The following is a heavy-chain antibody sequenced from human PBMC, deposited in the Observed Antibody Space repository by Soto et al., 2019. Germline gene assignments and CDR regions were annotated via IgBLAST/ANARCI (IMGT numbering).Heavy chain of an antibody. D-gene: IGHD2-15*01. Sequence: SETLSLTCTVSGASVSSGNSYWNWIRQPPGKGLEWIGCIHDSGSTNYNPSLKSRVTISGDTSKNQFSLKLSSVTAADTAVYYCARDSIAFFDYWGQGTLVTVSS. V-gene: IGHV4-61*01. CDR3: ARDSIAFFDY. CDR2: IHDSGST. CDR1: GASVSSGNSY. J-gene: IGHJ4*02.